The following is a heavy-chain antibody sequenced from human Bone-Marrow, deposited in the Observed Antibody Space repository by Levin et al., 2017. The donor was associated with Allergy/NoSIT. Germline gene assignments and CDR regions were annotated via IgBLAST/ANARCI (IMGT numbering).Heavy chain of an antibody. D-gene: IGHD3-10*01. CDR3: ARDSHRYGSGNYFDY. V-gene: IGHV3-53*01. J-gene: IGHJ4*02. CDR2: IYSGGST. Sequence: PGGSLRLSCAASGFTVSSNYMSWVRQAPGKGLEWVSVIYSGGSTYYADSVKGRFTISRDNSKNTLYLQMNSLRAEDTAVYYCARDSHRYGSGNYFDYWGQGTLVTVSS. CDR1: GFTVSSNY.